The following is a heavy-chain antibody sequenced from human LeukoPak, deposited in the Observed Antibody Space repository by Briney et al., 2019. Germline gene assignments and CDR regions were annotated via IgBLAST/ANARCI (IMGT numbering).Heavy chain of an antibody. D-gene: IGHD4-23*01. CDR1: GFTFDDYA. Sequence: GGSLRLSCAASGFTFDDYAMHWVRHAPGKGLEWVSGISWNSGSIGYADSVKGRFTISRDNAKNSLYLQMNSLRAEDMALYYCAKDRGGNSKTPLFDYWGQGTLVTVSS. V-gene: IGHV3-9*03. CDR2: ISWNSGSI. J-gene: IGHJ4*02. CDR3: AKDRGGNSKTPLFDY.